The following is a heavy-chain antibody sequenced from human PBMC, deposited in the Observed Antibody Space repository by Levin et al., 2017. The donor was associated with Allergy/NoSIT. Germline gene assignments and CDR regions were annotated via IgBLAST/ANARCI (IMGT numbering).Heavy chain of an antibody. CDR3: AKDRKYSDGPPDY. Sequence: GGSLRLSCAASGFTFSSYGMHWVRQAPGKGLEWVAVISYDGSNKYYADSVKGRFTISRDNSKNTLYLQMNSLRAEDTAVYYCAKDRKYSDGPPDYWGQGTLVTVSS. J-gene: IGHJ4*02. CDR2: ISYDGSNK. V-gene: IGHV3-30*18. D-gene: IGHD5-18*01. CDR1: GFTFSSYG.